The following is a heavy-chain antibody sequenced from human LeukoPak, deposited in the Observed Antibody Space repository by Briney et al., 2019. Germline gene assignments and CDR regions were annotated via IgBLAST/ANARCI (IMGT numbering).Heavy chain of an antibody. CDR1: GGSFSGYY. J-gene: IGHJ4*02. CDR2: INHSGST. CDR3: ARQVTRDYVWGSYRYGYFDY. V-gene: IGHV4-34*01. D-gene: IGHD3-16*02. Sequence: PSETLSLTCAVYGGSFSGYYWSWIRQPPGKGLEWIGEINHSGSTNYNPSLKSRVTISVDTSKNQFSLKLSSVTAADTAVYYCARQVTRDYVWGSYRYGYFDYWGQGTLVTVSS.